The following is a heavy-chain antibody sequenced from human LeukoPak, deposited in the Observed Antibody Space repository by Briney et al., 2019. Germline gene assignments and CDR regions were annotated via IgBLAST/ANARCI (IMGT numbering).Heavy chain of an antibody. V-gene: IGHV4-59*11. CDR2: IYYSGST. CDR1: GGSISSHY. J-gene: IGHJ4*02. Sequence: TPSETLSLTCTVPGGSISSHYWSWIRQPPGKGLEWIGYIYYSGSTNYNPSLKSRVTISVDTSKNQFSLKLSSVTAADTAVYYCARTMEVMETGGYYFDYWGQGTLVTVSS. D-gene: IGHD3-16*01. CDR3: ARTMEVMETGGYYFDY.